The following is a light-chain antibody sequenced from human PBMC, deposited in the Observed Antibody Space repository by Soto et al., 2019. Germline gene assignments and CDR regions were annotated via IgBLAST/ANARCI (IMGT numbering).Light chain of an antibody. CDR1: QSISSY. V-gene: IGKV1-39*01. Sequence: DIQMTQSPSSLSASVGDRVTITCRASQSISSYLNWYQQKPGKAPKLLIYAASSLQSGVPSRFSGSGSGTDFTLYISSLQPEYFATYDCQQSYSTPTFGQGTKVEIK. CDR3: QQSYSTPT. CDR2: AAS. J-gene: IGKJ1*01.